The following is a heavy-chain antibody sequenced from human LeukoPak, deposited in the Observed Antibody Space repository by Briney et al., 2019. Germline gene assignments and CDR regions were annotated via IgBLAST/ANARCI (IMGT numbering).Heavy chain of an antibody. CDR2: IYSGGST. Sequence: GGSLRLSYAASGFTVSSNYMSWARQAPGKGLECVSVIYSGGSTYYADSVKGRFTISRDNSKNTLYLQMNSLRAEDTAGYYCARDHPQRVGYSYGAFDYWGQGTLVTGSS. V-gene: IGHV3-53*01. CDR3: ARDHPQRVGYSYGAFDY. CDR1: GFTVSSNY. J-gene: IGHJ4*02. D-gene: IGHD5-18*01.